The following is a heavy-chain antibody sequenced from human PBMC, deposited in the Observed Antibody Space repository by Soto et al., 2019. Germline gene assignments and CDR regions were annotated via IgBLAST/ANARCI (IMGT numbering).Heavy chain of an antibody. D-gene: IGHD1-20*01. CDR3: ARWGYNWNGYYFDY. V-gene: IGHV4-30-2*01. J-gene: IGHJ4*02. CDR1: GGSISGGGYS. Sequence: SETLSLTCAVSGGSISGGGYSWSWIRQPPGKGLEWIGYIYHSGSTYYNPSLKSRVTISVDRSKNQFSLKLSSVTAADTAVYYCARWGYNWNGYYFDYWGQGTLVTVSS. CDR2: IYHSGST.